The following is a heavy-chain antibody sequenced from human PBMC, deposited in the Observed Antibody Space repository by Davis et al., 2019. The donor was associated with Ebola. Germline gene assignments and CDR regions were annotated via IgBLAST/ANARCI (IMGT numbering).Heavy chain of an antibody. CDR2: IYSGGST. J-gene: IGHJ6*02. Sequence: GESLKISCAGSGFTFSSYAMSWVRQAPGKGLEWVSVIYSGGSTYYADSVKGRFTISRDNSKNTLYLQMNSLRAEDTAVYYCARDLYDILTGQPYYYYYGMDVWGQGTTVTVSS. V-gene: IGHV3-23*03. CDR3: ARDLYDILTGQPYYYYYGMDV. D-gene: IGHD3-9*01. CDR1: GFTFSSYA.